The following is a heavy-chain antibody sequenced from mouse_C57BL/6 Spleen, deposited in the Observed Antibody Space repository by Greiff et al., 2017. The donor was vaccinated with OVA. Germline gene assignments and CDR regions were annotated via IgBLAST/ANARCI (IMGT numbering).Heavy chain of an antibody. Sequence: QVQLQQSGPELVKPGASVKISCKASGYAFSSSWMNWVKQRPGKGLEWIGRIYPGDGDTNYNGKFKGKATLTADKSSSTAYMQLSSLTSEDSAVYFWAREEGTGCAYWGQGTLVTVSA. CDR1: GYAFSSSW. V-gene: IGHV1-82*01. D-gene: IGHD3-3*01. J-gene: IGHJ3*01. CDR3: AREEGTGCAY. CDR2: IYPGDGDT.